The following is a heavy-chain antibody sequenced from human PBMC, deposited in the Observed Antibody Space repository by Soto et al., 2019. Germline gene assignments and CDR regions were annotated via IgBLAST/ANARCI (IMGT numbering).Heavy chain of an antibody. CDR3: ARGDFWSGYSLNY. Sequence: ASVKVSCKASGYTFTGYYMHWVRQAPGQGLEWMGWINPNSGGTNYAQKFQGWVTMTRDTSISTAYMELSRLRSDDTAVYYCARGDFWSGYSLNYWGQGTLVTVSS. CDR2: INPNSGGT. J-gene: IGHJ4*02. D-gene: IGHD3-3*01. CDR1: GYTFTGYY. V-gene: IGHV1-2*04.